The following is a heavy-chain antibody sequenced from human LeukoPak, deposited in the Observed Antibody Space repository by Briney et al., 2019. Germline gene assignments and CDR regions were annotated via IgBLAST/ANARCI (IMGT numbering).Heavy chain of an antibody. CDR3: ARGVQYPTAQKLSSRYYFDY. Sequence: SETLSLTCTVSGGSISSSSYYWGWIRQPPGKGLEWIGSIYYSGSTYYNPSLKSRVTISVDTSKNQFSLKLSSVTAADTAVYYCARGVQYPTAQKLSSRYYFDYWGQGTLVTVSS. V-gene: IGHV4-39*07. D-gene: IGHD6-19*01. CDR1: GGSISSSSYY. J-gene: IGHJ4*02. CDR2: IYYSGST.